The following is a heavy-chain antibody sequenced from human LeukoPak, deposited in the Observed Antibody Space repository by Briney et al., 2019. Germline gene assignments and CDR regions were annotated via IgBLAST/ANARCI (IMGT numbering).Heavy chain of an antibody. CDR2: IYDNGST. D-gene: IGHD5-18*01. Sequence: SETLSLTCTVSGVSISSSSYHWDWIRQPPGKGLEWIGSIYDNGSTYYSPSLKSRVTISVDTSKNQFSLRLNSVTAADTAAYYCARQVPHTAMDYWGQGTLVSVSS. CDR3: ARQVPHTAMDY. J-gene: IGHJ4*02. CDR1: GVSISSSSYH. V-gene: IGHV4-39*01.